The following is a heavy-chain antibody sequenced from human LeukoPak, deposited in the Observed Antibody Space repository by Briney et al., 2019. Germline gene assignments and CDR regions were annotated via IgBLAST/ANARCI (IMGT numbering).Heavy chain of an antibody. CDR1: GFNFSTYP. Sequence: PGGSLRLSCAASGFNFSTYPMSWVRQAPGKGLEWVSAISGSGGDTYYADSVKGRFTISRDNSKNTLYLQMNSLRAEDTALYYCATSSGWYPKYFDYWGQGTLVTVSS. V-gene: IGHV3-23*01. CDR2: ISGSGGDT. D-gene: IGHD6-19*01. CDR3: ATSSGWYPKYFDY. J-gene: IGHJ4*02.